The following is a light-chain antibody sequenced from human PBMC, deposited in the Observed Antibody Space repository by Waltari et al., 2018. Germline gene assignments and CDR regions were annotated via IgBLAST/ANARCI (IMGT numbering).Light chain of an antibody. J-gene: IGKJ1*01. CDR3: QQYYSSPWT. CDR2: DAS. CDR1: EFVGNDY. Sequence: EIVLTQSPGTLSWSPGEIATLSCRASEFVGNDYLAWYQQKPGQAPRLLIYDASRRATGTPDRFSGSGSGTDFSLTISRLEPEDFVVYYCQQYYSSPWTFGQGTKVDI. V-gene: IGKV3-20*01.